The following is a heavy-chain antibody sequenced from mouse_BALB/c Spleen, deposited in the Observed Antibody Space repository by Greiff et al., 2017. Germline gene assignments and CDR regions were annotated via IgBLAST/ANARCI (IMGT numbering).Heavy chain of an antibody. D-gene: IGHD4-1*01. Sequence: VKLQQPGAELVRPGASVKLSCKASGYTFTSYWINWVKQRPGQGLEWIGNIYPSDSYTNYNQKFKDKATLTVDKSSSTAYMQLSSPTSEDSAVYYCTREKLGSAWFAYWGQGTLVTVSA. V-gene: IGHV1-69*02. CDR1: GYTFTSYW. CDR3: TREKLGSAWFAY. J-gene: IGHJ3*01. CDR2: IYPSDSYT.